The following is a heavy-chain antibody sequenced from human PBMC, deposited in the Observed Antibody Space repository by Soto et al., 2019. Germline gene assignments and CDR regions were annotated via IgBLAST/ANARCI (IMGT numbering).Heavy chain of an antibody. D-gene: IGHD4-4*01. CDR1: GVSFSGYY. Sequence: SDTLSLTCAVHGVSFSGYYWSWFRQPPGKGLEWIGEINHSGSTNYNPSLKSRVTISVDTSKNQFSLKLSSVTAADTAVYYCARGGSNYYYYGMDVWGQGTTVT. V-gene: IGHV4-34*01. CDR2: INHSGST. J-gene: IGHJ6*02. CDR3: ARGGSNYYYYGMDV.